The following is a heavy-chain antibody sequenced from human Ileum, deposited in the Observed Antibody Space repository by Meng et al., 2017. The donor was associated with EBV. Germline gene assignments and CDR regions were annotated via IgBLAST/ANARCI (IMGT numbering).Heavy chain of an antibody. CDR3: GRDQGRELINH. CDR2: VYHRGDT. Sequence: QGQPQESGPGLVKPSGTLSLTVTVSGDSTSSDIWWSWCRQPPGKGLEWLGEVYHRGDTNYNPSLKSRVDISVDKSKNQFYLSLLSVPAADTAVYYCGRDQGRELINHWGQGTLVTVSS. D-gene: IGHD1-7*01. V-gene: IGHV4-4*02. CDR1: GDSTSSDIW. J-gene: IGHJ4*02.